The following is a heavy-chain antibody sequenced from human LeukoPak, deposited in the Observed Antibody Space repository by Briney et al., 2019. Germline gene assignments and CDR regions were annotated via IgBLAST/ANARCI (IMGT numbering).Heavy chain of an antibody. D-gene: IGHD3-16*01. CDR3: ARPSSPGDLYYYYYMDV. V-gene: IGHV4-4*07. CDR1: GGSISSYY. J-gene: IGHJ6*03. Sequence: SETLSLTCTVSGGSISSYYWSWIRQPAGKGLEWIGRIYTSGSTNYNPSLKSRVTMSVDTSKNQFSLKLSSVTAEDTAVYYCARPSSPGDLYYYYYMDVWGKGTTVTVSS. CDR2: IYTSGST.